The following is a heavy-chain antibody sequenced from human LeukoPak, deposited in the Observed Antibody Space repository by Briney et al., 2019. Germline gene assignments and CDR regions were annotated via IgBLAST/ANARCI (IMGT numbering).Heavy chain of an antibody. V-gene: IGHV4-61*01. CDR2: IYYSGST. CDR3: ARGPTLTSDY. Sequence: SETLSLTCTVPGGSVSSRSHYWSWIRQPPGKGLEWIGYIYYSGSTNYNPSLKSRVTISVDTSKNQFSLSLSSVTAADTAVYYCARGPTLTSDYWGQGTLVTVSS. CDR1: GGSVSSRSHY. D-gene: IGHD4-17*01. J-gene: IGHJ4*02.